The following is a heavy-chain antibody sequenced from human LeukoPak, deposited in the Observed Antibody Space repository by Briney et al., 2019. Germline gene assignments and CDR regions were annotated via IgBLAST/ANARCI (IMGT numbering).Heavy chain of an antibody. Sequence: SETLSLTCTVSGGSISSGGYYWSWIRQHPGKGLEWIGYIYYSGSTYCNPSLKSRVTISVDTSKNQFSLKLSSVTAADTAVYYCAKDRCSGGFCYFDSWGQGTLVTVSS. CDR1: GGSISSGGYY. J-gene: IGHJ4*02. CDR2: IYYSGST. D-gene: IGHD2-15*01. V-gene: IGHV4-31*03. CDR3: AKDRCSGGFCYFDS.